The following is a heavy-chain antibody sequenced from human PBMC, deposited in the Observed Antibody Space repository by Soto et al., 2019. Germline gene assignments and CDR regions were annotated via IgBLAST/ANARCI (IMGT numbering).Heavy chain of an antibody. CDR3: ASRSGSYYCAFDY. J-gene: IGHJ4*02. D-gene: IGHD3-10*01. Sequence: EVQLVESGGGLVQPGGSLRLSCAASGFTVSSNYMSWVRQAPGKGLEWVSVIYSGGSTYYADSVKGRFTISRHNSKNTLYLQMNSLRAEDTAVYYCASRSGSYYCAFDYWGQGTLVTVSS. V-gene: IGHV3-53*04. CDR1: GFTVSSNY. CDR2: IYSGGST.